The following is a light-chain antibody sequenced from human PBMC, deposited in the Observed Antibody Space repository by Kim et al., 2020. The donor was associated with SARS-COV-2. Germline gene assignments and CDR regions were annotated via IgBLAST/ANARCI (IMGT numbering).Light chain of an antibody. Sequence: ASVGDRVTITCRESQGIRNELGWYQQKPGKAPKRLIYGASSLQSGVPPRFSGSGSGTEFTLTISSLQPEDFATYYCLQHNSYPLTFGQGTKVDIK. CDR1: QGIRNE. CDR3: LQHNSYPLT. J-gene: IGKJ1*01. CDR2: GAS. V-gene: IGKV1-17*01.